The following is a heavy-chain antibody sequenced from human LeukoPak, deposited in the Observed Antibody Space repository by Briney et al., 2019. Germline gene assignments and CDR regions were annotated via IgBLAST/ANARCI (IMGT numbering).Heavy chain of an antibody. CDR2: IYSGGGT. CDR1: GFTVNSNY. CDR3: ARERDSRGY. Sequence: GGSLRLSCAASGFTVNSNYMTWVRQAPGKGLEWGSVIYSGGGTYYPDSVKGRFTISRDNSKNTLYLQMNSLRAEDTAVYYCARERDSRGYWGQGTLVTVSS. J-gene: IGHJ4*02. V-gene: IGHV3-66*01. D-gene: IGHD3-22*01.